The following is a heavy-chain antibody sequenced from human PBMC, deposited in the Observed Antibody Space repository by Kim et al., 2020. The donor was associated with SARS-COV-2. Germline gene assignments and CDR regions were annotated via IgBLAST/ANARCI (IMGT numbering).Heavy chain of an antibody. CDR1: GGSISSYY. CDR2: IYYSGST. Sequence: SETLSLTCTVSGGSISSYYWSWIRQPPGKGLEWIGYIYYSGSTNYNPSLKSRVTISVDTSKNQFSLKLSSVTAADTAVYYCARGTDSSGYYFIDYWGQGTLVTVSS. CDR3: ARGTDSSGYYFIDY. D-gene: IGHD3-22*01. V-gene: IGHV4-59*01. J-gene: IGHJ4*02.